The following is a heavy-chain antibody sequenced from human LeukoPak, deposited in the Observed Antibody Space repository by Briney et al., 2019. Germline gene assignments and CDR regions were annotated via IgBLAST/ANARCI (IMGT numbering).Heavy chain of an antibody. Sequence: SETLSLTCTVSGGSISSYDWSWIRQPLGRGLEWVGYIYYSGSTYYNPSLKSRVTISVDTSKNQFSLKLSSVTAADTAVYYCASLMTVVAAFDYWGQGTLVTVSS. D-gene: IGHD3-22*01. CDR1: GGSISSYD. CDR2: IYYSGST. J-gene: IGHJ4*02. V-gene: IGHV4-59*04. CDR3: ASLMTVVAAFDY.